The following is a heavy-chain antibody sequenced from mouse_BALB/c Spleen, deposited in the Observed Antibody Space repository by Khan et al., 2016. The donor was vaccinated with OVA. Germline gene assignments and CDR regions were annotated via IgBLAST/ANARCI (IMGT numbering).Heavy chain of an antibody. D-gene: IGHD3-2*02. CDR2: ISYSGST. CDR3: ARKARIKY. V-gene: IGHV3-2*02. CDR1: GYSITSGYG. Sequence: EVQLVESGPGLVKPSQSLSLTCTVTGYSITSGYGWNWIRQFPGNKLEWMGYISYSGSTNYNPSLKSRISITRDPYKNQFFLQLNSMTTEDTATYYCARKARIKYWGQGTTLTVSS. J-gene: IGHJ2*01.